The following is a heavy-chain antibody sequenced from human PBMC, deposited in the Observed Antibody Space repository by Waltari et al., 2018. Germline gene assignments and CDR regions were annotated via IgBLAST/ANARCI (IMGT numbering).Heavy chain of an antibody. Sequence: EVQLVESGGGLVQPGGSLRLSCAASGFTFSSYWMSWVRQAQGKGLEWVANIKQDGSEKSYVDYVKGRFTISRDNAKNSLYLQMNSLRAEDTAVYYCARLIAARRQFDYWGQGTLVTVSS. D-gene: IGHD6-6*01. J-gene: IGHJ4*02. CDR1: GFTFSSYW. CDR3: ARLIAARRQFDY. V-gene: IGHV3-7*01. CDR2: IKQDGSEK.